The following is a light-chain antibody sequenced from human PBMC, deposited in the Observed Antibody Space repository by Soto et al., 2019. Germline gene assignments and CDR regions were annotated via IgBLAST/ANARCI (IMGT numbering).Light chain of an antibody. CDR3: SSYTRSSTYV. CDR1: SSDVCGYNY. CDR2: DVS. V-gene: IGLV2-14*01. Sequence: QSVLTQPASVSGSPGQSITISCTGTSSDVCGYNYVSWYRQHPGRAPKLMIYDVSNRPSGVSNRFSGSKSGNTASLTISGLQAEDEADYYCSSYTRSSTYVFGTG. J-gene: IGLJ1*01.